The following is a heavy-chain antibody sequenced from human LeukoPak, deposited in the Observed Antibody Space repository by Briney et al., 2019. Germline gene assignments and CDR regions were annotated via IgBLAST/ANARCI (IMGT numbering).Heavy chain of an antibody. J-gene: IGHJ5*02. V-gene: IGHV4-4*02. CDR2: IYHSGST. D-gene: IGHD5-18*01. CDR3: ARFSGGGQSGYSYGNWFDP. CDR1: GGSISSSNW. Sequence: SETLSLTCAVSGGSISSSNWWSWVRQPPGKGLEWIGEIYHSGSTNYNTSLKSRVTISVDKSKNQFSLKLSSVTAADTAVCYCARFSGGGQSGYSYGNWFDPWGQGTLVTVSS.